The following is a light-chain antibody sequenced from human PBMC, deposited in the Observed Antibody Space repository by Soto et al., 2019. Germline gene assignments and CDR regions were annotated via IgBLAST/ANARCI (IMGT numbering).Light chain of an antibody. J-gene: IGLJ2*01. Sequence: QAVLTQTPSVSGAPGQKITMSCTGSSSNIGAGYDVHWYQQHPGAAPRLLIYAANNRPTGVPDRFSASNSGTSASLAITGLQGEDEAVYYCQSYDTSLSGVIFGAGSKVTVL. V-gene: IGLV1-40*01. CDR3: QSYDTSLSGVI. CDR2: AAN. CDR1: SSNIGAGYD.